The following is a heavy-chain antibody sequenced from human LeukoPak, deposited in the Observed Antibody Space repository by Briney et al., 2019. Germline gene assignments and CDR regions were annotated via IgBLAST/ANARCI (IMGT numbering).Heavy chain of an antibody. CDR3: ARGIAGAYDHNWFDS. CDR2: PYTSGST. J-gene: IGHJ5*01. V-gene: IGHV4-4*07. CDR1: GGSISNYY. D-gene: IGHD2-21*01. Sequence: PSETLSLTCTVSGGSISNYYLTWIRQPAGKELEWIGRPYTSGSTRYNPSLEGRVTMSIDTSKNQFSLRLTSVTAADTAVYYCARGIAGAYDHNWFDSWGQGTLVTVSS.